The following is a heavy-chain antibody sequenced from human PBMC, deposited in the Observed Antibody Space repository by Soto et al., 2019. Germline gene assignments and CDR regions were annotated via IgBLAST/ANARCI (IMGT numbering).Heavy chain of an antibody. CDR2: INHSGST. CDR1: GGSFSGYY. J-gene: IGHJ6*02. Sequence: KTSETLSLTCAVYGGSFSGYYWSWIRQPPGKGLEWIGEINHSGSTNYNPSLKSRVTISVDTSKNQFSLKLSSVTAADTAVYYCARGALNCTNGVCYYGMDVWGQGTTVTVSS. D-gene: IGHD2-8*01. CDR3: ARGALNCTNGVCYYGMDV. V-gene: IGHV4-34*01.